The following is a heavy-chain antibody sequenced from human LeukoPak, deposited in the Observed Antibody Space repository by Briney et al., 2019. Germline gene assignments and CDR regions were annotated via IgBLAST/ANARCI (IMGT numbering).Heavy chain of an antibody. J-gene: IGHJ5*02. Sequence: SETLSLTCNVSGGDISNNYWSWIRQPPGKQPEWIGNLYYSGSTNYNPSLESRVTISVDTSKNQVSLKLSSVTAADTAVYYCAKSPWKVYNWFDLWGQGTLVTVSS. CDR2: LYYSGST. D-gene: IGHD1-1*01. V-gene: IGHV4-59*01. CDR3: AKSPWKVYNWFDL. CDR1: GGDISNNY.